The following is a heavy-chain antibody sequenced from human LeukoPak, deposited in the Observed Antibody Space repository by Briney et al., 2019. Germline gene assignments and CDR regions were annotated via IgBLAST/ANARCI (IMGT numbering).Heavy chain of an antibody. Sequence: GGSLRLSCVVSRFTFDDYGMSWVRQTPGKGLEWVSATVGSGPDTYHADSVKGRFTVSRDNSRNTLYLQMNSLRVEDTAVYYCTKAPLRSCTGAFCYPFDYWGQGTLVTVSS. CDR3: TKAPLRSCTGAFCYPFDY. CDR1: RFTFDDYG. J-gene: IGHJ4*02. V-gene: IGHV3-23*01. D-gene: IGHD2-8*02. CDR2: TVGSGPDT.